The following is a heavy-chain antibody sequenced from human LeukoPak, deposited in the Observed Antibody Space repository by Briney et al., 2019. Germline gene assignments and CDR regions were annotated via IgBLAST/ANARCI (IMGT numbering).Heavy chain of an antibody. J-gene: IGHJ6*02. CDR2: IKQDGGEK. V-gene: IGHV3-7*01. CDR3: ARDTMVVTATPPYYYYYGMDV. CDR1: GFTFSSYW. D-gene: IGHD2-21*02. Sequence: GGSLRLSCAASGFTFSSYWMSWVRQAPGKGLEWVANIKQDGGEKYYVDSVKGRFTISRDNAKNSLYLQMNSLRAEDTAVYYCARDTMVVTATPPYYYYYGMDVWGQGTTVTVSS.